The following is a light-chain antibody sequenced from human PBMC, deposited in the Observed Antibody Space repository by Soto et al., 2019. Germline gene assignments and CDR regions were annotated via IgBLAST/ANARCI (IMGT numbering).Light chain of an antibody. CDR2: EVN. Sequence: QSVLTQPPSASGSPGQSVTISCTGTDSDLGGYNYVSWYRQHPGKAPKLIIYEVNKRPSGVPDRFSGSKSDNTASLTVSGLQAEDEADYYCSSFAGGNNLLFGGGTKVTVL. CDR1: DSDLGGYNY. CDR3: SSFAGGNNLL. J-gene: IGLJ2*01. V-gene: IGLV2-8*01.